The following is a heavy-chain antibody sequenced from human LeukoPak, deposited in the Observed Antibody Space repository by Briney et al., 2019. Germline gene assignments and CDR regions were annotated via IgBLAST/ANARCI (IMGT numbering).Heavy chain of an antibody. CDR1: GITFSDTW. V-gene: IGHV3-21*01. Sequence: GGSLRLSCAASGITFSDTWMSWVRRAPGKGLEWVSSISSSGYYIYYADSVKGRFTISRDNAKNSLYLQMNSLRAEDTAVYYCARDLVSRSNYWGQGTPVTVSS. J-gene: IGHJ4*02. D-gene: IGHD6-6*01. CDR3: ARDLVSRSNY. CDR2: ISSSGYYI.